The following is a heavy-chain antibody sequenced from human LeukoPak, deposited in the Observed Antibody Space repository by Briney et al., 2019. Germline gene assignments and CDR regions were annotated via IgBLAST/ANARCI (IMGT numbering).Heavy chain of an antibody. CDR3: AKDDYDSSGYYYRY. V-gene: IGHV3-30*18. D-gene: IGHD3-22*01. CDR1: GFTFSSYG. Sequence: GGPLRLSCAASGFTFSSYGMHWVRQAPGKGLEWVAVISYDGSNKYYADSVKGRFTISRDNSKNTLYLQMNSLRAEDTAVYYCAKDDYDSSGYYYRYWGQGTLVTVSS. CDR2: ISYDGSNK. J-gene: IGHJ4*02.